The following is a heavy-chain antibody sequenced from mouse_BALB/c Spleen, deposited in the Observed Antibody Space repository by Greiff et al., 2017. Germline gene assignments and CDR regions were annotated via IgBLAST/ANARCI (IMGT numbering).Heavy chain of an antibody. CDR1: GYSITSDYA. V-gene: IGHV3-2*02. CDR3: ARVITTGWFAY. Sequence: EVQLVESGPGLVKPSQSLSLTCTVTGYSITSDYAWNWIRQFPGNKLEWMGYISYSGSTSYNPSLKSRISITRDTSKNQFFLQLNSVTTEDTATYYCARVITTGWFAYWGQGTLVTVSA. J-gene: IGHJ3*01. CDR2: ISYSGST. D-gene: IGHD2-4*01.